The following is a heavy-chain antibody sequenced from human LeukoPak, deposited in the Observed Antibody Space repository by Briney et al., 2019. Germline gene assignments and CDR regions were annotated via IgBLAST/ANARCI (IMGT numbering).Heavy chain of an antibody. J-gene: IGHJ6*04. D-gene: IGHD3-10*01. Sequence: SETLSLTCTVSGGSISSYYWSWIRQPPGKGLEWVGDIYYSGSTNYNPSLKSRVTISVDTSKNQFSLKLSSVTAADTAVYYCARNYGSGSYFSYSGMHVWGKGTTVTVSS. V-gene: IGHV4-59*01. CDR1: GGSISSYY. CDR2: IYYSGST. CDR3: ARNYGSGSYFSYSGMHV.